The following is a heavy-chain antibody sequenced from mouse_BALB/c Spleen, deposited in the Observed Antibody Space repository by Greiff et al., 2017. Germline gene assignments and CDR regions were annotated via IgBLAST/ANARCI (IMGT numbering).Heavy chain of an antibody. CDR3: ASHSLITTEVFDY. CDR2: ISSGGSYT. CDR1: GFTFSSYA. Sequence: EVMLVESGGGLVKPGGSLKLSCAASGFTFSSYAMSWVRQTPEKRLEWVATISSGGSYTYYPDSVKGRFTISRDNAKNTLYLQMSSLRSEDTAMYYCASHSLITTEVFDYWGQGTTLTVSS. J-gene: IGHJ2*01. D-gene: IGHD1-1*01. V-gene: IGHV5-9-1*01.